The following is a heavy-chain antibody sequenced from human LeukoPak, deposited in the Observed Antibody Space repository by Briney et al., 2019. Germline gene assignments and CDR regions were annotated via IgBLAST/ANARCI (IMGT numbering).Heavy chain of an antibody. V-gene: IGHV1-2*04. Sequence: ASVKVSCKASGYTFTGNYINWVRQAPGQGLEWMGRINPNSGGTNYAQKFQDWVTMTRDTSISTAYMELNRLTSDDTAVYYCARGSSIDGAIDYWGQGTLVTVSS. D-gene: IGHD3-10*01. J-gene: IGHJ4*02. CDR1: GYTFTGNY. CDR3: ARGSSIDGAIDY. CDR2: INPNSGGT.